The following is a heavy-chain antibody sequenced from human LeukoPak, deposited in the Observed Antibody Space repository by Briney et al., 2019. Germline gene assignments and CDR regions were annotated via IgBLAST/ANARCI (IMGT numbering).Heavy chain of an antibody. CDR1: RFTFSTYA. D-gene: IGHD1-1*01. CDR3: AKDPNWNDHYYYYGMDV. J-gene: IGHJ6*02. Sequence: GGSLRLSCAASRFTFSTYAISWVRQAPGKGLEWVSAISGSGASTYYTDSVKGRFTISRHNSKNTLYLQMNSLRAEDTAVYYCAKDPNWNDHYYYYGMDVWGQGTTVTVSS. CDR2: ISGSGAST. V-gene: IGHV3-23*01.